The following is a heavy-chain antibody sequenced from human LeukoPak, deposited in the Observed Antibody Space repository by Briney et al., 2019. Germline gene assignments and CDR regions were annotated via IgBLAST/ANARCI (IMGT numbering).Heavy chain of an antibody. CDR3: ARGSPGGSPTWWYFDL. Sequence: GASVKVSCKASGYTFTGYYMHWVRQAPGHGLEWMGWINPNSGVTNYAQKFQGRVTMTRDTSISTAYMELSRLRSDDTAVYYCARGSPGGSPTWWYFDLWGRGTLVTVSS. CDR1: GYTFTGYY. CDR2: INPNSGVT. J-gene: IGHJ2*01. D-gene: IGHD6-25*01. V-gene: IGHV1-2*02.